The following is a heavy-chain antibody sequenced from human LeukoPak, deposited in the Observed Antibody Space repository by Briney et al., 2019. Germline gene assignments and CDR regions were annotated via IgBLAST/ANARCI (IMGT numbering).Heavy chain of an antibody. J-gene: IGHJ4*02. CDR3: AKLLSYADRDY. CDR1: GFTFSSYA. Sequence: PGGSLRLSCAASGFTFSSYAMHWVRQAPGKGLEWVAVILYDGSNTYYADSVKGRFTISRDNSKNTLYLQMNSLRAEDTAVYYCAKLLSYADRDYWGQGTLVTVSS. D-gene: IGHD4-17*01. CDR2: ILYDGSNT. V-gene: IGHV3-30*18.